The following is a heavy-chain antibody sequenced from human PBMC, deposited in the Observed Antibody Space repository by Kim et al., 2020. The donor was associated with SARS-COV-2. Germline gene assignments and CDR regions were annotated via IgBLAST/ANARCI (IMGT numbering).Heavy chain of an antibody. J-gene: IGHJ3*02. CDR1: GGSISSSSYY. CDR2: IYYSGST. Sequence: SETLSLTCTVSGGSISSSSYYWGWIRQPPGKGLEWIGSIYYSGSTYYNPSLKSRVTISVDTSKNQFSLKLSSVTAADTAVYYCARAFLGVVGSDAFDIWGQGTMVTVSS. V-gene: IGHV4-39*07. D-gene: IGHD2-15*01. CDR3: ARAFLGVVGSDAFDI.